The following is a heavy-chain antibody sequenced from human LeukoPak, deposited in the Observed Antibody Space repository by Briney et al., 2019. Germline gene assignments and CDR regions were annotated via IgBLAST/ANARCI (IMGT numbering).Heavy chain of an antibody. CDR2: IYSGGYT. J-gene: IGHJ4*02. CDR1: GFTFSVAA. Sequence: GGSLRLSCAASGFTFSVAAMTWVRQAPGKGLEWVSIIYSGGYTDYADSVKGRFTISRDNSKNTLDLQMNSLRAEDTAVYYCARRLEYSGSKGVFDYWGQGTLVTVSS. D-gene: IGHD1-26*01. CDR3: ARRLEYSGSKGVFDY. V-gene: IGHV3-66*01.